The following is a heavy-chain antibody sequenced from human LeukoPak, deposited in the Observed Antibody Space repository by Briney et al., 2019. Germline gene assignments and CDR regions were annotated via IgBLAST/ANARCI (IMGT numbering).Heavy chain of an antibody. J-gene: IGHJ4*02. CDR3: ANTLMYTSGWSN. V-gene: IGHV3-23*01. D-gene: IGHD6-19*01. CDR1: GLTFSTFA. CDR2: ISGSGSST. Sequence: GGSLRLSCAASGLTFSTFAMSWVRQAPGRGLDGISCISGSGSSTYYADSVKGRFTISRDNSKNTLYLQMNSLRAEDTAVYYCANTLMYTSGWSNWGQGTLVTVSS.